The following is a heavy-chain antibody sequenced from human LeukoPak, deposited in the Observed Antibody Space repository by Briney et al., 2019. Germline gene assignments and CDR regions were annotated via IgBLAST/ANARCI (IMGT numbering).Heavy chain of an antibody. D-gene: IGHD5-12*01. J-gene: IGHJ4*02. CDR2: ISISGSTT. CDR1: GFTFSSYE. Sequence: GGSLRLSCAASGFTFSSYEMNWVRQAPGKGLEWVSYISISGSTTYYADSVKGRFTISRDNAKNSLYLQMNSLRAEDAALYYCARVNSGSYIDYWGQGTLVTVSS. CDR3: ARVNSGSYIDY. V-gene: IGHV3-48*03.